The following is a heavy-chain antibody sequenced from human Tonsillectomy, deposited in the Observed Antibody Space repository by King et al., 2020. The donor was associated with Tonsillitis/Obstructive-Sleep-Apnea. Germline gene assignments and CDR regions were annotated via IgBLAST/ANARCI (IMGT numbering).Heavy chain of an antibody. Sequence: VQRVESGGGLVQPGGSLRLSCAASGFSFNAYSMNWVGQAPGKGLEWVSHSRITIRSIQYADSVKGRFTISGDDAKNSVYLQMNSLRDEDTAVYYCVRDVDWAFDYWGQGTLVTVSS. J-gene: IGHJ4*02. CDR1: GFSFNAYS. D-gene: IGHD3-9*01. CDR3: VRDVDWAFDY. V-gene: IGHV3-48*02. CDR2: SRITIRSI.